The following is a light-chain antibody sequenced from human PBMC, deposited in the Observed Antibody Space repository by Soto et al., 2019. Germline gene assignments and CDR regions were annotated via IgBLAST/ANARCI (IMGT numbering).Light chain of an antibody. CDR2: EVG. Sequence: SALTQPASVSGSPGQSITISCTGTSSDVGGYNYVSWYQQHPGKAPKLMIYEVGNRPSGVSNRFSGSKSANTASLTISGLQAEDEADYYCSSYTSSRTDVLFGGGTKLTVL. CDR1: SSDVGGYNY. J-gene: IGLJ2*01. CDR3: SSYTSSRTDVL. V-gene: IGLV2-14*01.